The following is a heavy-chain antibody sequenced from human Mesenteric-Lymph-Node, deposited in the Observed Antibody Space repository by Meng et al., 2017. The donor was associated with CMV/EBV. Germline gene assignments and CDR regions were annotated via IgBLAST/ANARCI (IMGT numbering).Heavy chain of an antibody. CDR1: GFTFKNYP. CDR3: ARVGGDGVWAFDF. Sequence: GESLKISCTASGFTFKNYPIHWVRQAPGKGLEWVAALSYDGSNEYWADSMRGRFTISRDNFENTAYLQMNSLRPEDTAVYYCARVGGDGVWAFDFWGQGTLVTVSS. J-gene: IGHJ4*02. V-gene: IGHV3-30*04. CDR2: LSYDGSNE. D-gene: IGHD3-16*01.